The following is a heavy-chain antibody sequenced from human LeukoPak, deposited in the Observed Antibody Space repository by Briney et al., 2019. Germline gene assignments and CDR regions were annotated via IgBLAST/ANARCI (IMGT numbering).Heavy chain of an antibody. CDR3: VRGGSYFDS. J-gene: IGHJ4*02. V-gene: IGHV3-7*04. Sequence: GGSLRLSCAASGFNFNNLWMDWVRQAPGKGLEWVANIKEDGSEKHYVDSVKGRFTVSRDNAKNSLYLQVSSLRDDDTAVYYCVRGGSYFDSWGQGALVTVSS. CDR2: IKEDGSEK. CDR1: GFNFNNLW. D-gene: IGHD5-12*01.